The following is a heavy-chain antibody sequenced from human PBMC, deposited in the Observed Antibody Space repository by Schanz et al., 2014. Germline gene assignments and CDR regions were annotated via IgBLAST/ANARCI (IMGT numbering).Heavy chain of an antibody. CDR1: GFTFSDYY. CDR2: ISTGRYL. V-gene: IGHV3-11*04. D-gene: IGHD1-26*01. J-gene: IGHJ4*02. Sequence: QVQLVESGGGLVKPGGSLRLSCAASGFTFSDYYMSWVRQAPGKGLEWVSFISTGRYLYYADSVKGRFTISRDNTKNSVFLQMSSLRVEDTGLYFCARDPVEGAPTPYYFDSWGPGTLVTVSS. CDR3: ARDPVEGAPTPYYFDS.